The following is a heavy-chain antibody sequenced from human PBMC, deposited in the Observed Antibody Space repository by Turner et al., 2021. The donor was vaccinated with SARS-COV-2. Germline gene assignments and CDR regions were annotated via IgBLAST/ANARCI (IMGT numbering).Heavy chain of an antibody. CDR3: ATGYAYCGGDCSIHY. V-gene: IGHV1-24*01. CDR2: FDPEDAET. J-gene: IGHJ4*02. D-gene: IGHD2-21*02. CDR1: GYTLTELA. Sequence: QVQLVQSGAEVKKPGASVKVSCQVSGYTLTELAMHWVRQAPGKGLEWMGGFDPEDAETIYAQKFQGRVTMNEDTSTDTAYMELSSLRSEDTAVYYCATGYAYCGGDCSIHYWGQGTLVTVSS.